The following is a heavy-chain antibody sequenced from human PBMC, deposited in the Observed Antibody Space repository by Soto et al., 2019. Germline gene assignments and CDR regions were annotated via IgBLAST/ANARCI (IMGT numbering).Heavy chain of an antibody. Sequence: EVQLVESGGGLVQPGRSLILSCAASGFTFDDYAMHWVRQAPGKGLEWVSGISWNSGTIVYADSVKGRFTISRDNAKNSLYLQMNSLRGEDTALYYCAKDMRGGSSSSRYYYGLDVWGQGTTVTVSS. CDR2: ISWNSGTI. CDR1: GFTFDDYA. D-gene: IGHD6-13*01. V-gene: IGHV3-9*01. CDR3: AKDMRGGSSSSRYYYGLDV. J-gene: IGHJ6*02.